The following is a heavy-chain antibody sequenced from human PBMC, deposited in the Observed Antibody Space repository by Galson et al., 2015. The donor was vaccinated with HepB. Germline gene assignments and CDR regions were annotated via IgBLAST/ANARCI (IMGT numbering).Heavy chain of an antibody. CDR2: ISSSSSYI. V-gene: IGHV3-21*01. CDR1: GFTFSSYS. J-gene: IGHJ4*02. CDR3: ARDGIVATTFNFDY. Sequence: SLRLSCAASGFTFSSYSMNWVRQAPGKGLEWVSSISSSSSYIYYADSVKGRFTISRDNAKNSLYLQMNSLRAEDTAVYYCARDGIVATTFNFDYWGQGTLVTVSS. D-gene: IGHD5-12*01.